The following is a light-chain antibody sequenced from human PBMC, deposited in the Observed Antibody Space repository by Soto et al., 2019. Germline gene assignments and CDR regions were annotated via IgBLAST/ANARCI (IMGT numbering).Light chain of an antibody. J-gene: IGLJ1*01. CDR3: SSYAGTNNRYV. CDR2: EVN. V-gene: IGLV2-8*01. Sequence: QSALTQPPSASGSPGQSVTISCTGTGRDIGGYTFVSWYQQHPGKVPKLIIYEVNKRPSGVPDRFSDSKSGNTASLTVSELPADDEADYYCSSYAGTNNRYVFGTGTKVTVL. CDR1: GRDIGGYTF.